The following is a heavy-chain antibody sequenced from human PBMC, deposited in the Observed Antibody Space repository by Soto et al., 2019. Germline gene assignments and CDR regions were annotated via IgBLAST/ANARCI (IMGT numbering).Heavy chain of an antibody. D-gene: IGHD5-18*01. CDR3: AAVDTAMVPHYYFDY. Sequence: GGSLRLSCAASGFTVSSNYMSWVRQAPGKGLEWVSVIYSGGSTYYADSVKGRFTISRDNSKNTLYLQMNSLRAEDTAVYYCAAVDTAMVPHYYFDYWGQGTLVTDSS. V-gene: IGHV3-53*01. CDR1: GFTVSSNY. CDR2: IYSGGST. J-gene: IGHJ4*02.